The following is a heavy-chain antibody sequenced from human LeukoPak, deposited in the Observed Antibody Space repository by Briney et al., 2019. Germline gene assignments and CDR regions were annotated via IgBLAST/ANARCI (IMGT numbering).Heavy chain of an antibody. CDR1: GFTFSSYS. D-gene: IGHD1-14*01. CDR2: ISSSSSYK. CDR3: ASGKDPGGAFDI. Sequence: GGSLRLSCAASGFTFSSYSMNWVRQAPGKGLEWVSSISSSSSYKYYADSVKGRFTISRDNAKNSLYLQMNSLRAEDTAVYYCASGKDPGGAFDIWGQGTMVTVSS. V-gene: IGHV3-21*01. J-gene: IGHJ3*02.